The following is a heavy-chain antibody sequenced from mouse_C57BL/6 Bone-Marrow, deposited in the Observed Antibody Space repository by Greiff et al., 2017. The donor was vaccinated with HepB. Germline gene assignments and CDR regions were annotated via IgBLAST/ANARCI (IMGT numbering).Heavy chain of an antibody. CDR3: AREDYGSSYYFDY. V-gene: IGHV1-64*01. D-gene: IGHD1-1*01. J-gene: IGHJ2*01. CDR2: IHPNSGST. Sequence: QVQLQQPGAELVKPGASVKLSCKASGYTFTSYWKHWVKQRPGQGLEWIGMIHPNSGSTNYNEKFKSKATLTVDKSSSTAYMQLSSLTSEDSAVYYCAREDYGSSYYFDYWGQGTTLTVSS. CDR1: GYTFTSYW.